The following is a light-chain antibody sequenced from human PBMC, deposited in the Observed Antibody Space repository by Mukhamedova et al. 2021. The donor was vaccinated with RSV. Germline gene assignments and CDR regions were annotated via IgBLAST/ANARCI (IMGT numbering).Light chain of an antibody. CDR2: SAA. J-gene: IGKJ1*01. Sequence: WYQRRVHGKAPKLLIHSAASLQSGVPVRFSGIGSGTDFTLTISSLQPEDFAVYFCQQTQTTPRTFGQGTKLDIK. V-gene: IGKV1-39*01. CDR3: QQTQTTPRT.